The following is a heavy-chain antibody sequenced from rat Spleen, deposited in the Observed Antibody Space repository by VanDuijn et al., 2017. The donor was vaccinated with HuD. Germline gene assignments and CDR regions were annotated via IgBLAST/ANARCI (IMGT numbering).Heavy chain of an antibody. V-gene: IGHV5-31*01. CDR1: GFTFNNYW. CDR2: ITNTGRST. CDR3: ARPDYSRFDY. D-gene: IGHD1-2*01. J-gene: IGHJ2*01. Sequence: EVQLVESGGGLVQPGRSLKLSCVASGFTFNNYWMTWIRQAPGKGLEWVASITNTGRSTYYPDSVRGRFAISRDTAENTLYLQMSSLRSEDTATYYCARPDYSRFDYWGQGVMVTVSS.